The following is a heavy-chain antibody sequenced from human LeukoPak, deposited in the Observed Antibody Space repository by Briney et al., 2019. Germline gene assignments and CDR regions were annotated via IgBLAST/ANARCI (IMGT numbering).Heavy chain of an antibody. Sequence: GGSLRLSCAASGFTFRSYWMHWVRQAPGKGLVWVSRISNDGSTINYADTVKGRFTISRDNVNNTLYLQMNSLRAEDTAVYYCAPNSFDPWGQGTLVTVSS. CDR1: GFTFRSYW. V-gene: IGHV3-74*01. J-gene: IGHJ5*02. CDR2: ISNDGSTI. CDR3: APNSFDP.